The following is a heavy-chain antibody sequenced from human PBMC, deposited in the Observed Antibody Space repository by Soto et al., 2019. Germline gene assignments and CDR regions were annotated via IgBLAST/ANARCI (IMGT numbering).Heavy chain of an antibody. CDR1: GCTFSSYA. D-gene: IGHD2-15*01. V-gene: IGHV3-23*01. J-gene: IGHJ5*02. CDR3: AKDKEHCPLFDP. Sequence: RLSCAASGCTFSSYAMSWVRQAPEKGLEWVSAISGSGGSTYYADSVKGRFTISRDNSKNTLYLQMNSLRADYTAVYYCAKDKEHCPLFDPWVQGTLDTVSS. CDR2: ISGSGGST.